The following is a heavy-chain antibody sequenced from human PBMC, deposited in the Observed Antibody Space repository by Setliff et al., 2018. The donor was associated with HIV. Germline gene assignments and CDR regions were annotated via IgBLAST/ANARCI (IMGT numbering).Heavy chain of an antibody. CDR1: GGSISSSGYY. Sequence: SETLSLTCTVSGGSISSSGYYWGWIRQPPGKGLEWIGSIYYSGSTYYNPSLKSRVTISVDTSKNQFSLKLSSVTAADTAVYYCARGRFTYYYDSSGYYYWGQGTLVTVSS. J-gene: IGHJ4*02. CDR2: IYYSGST. V-gene: IGHV4-39*01. D-gene: IGHD3-22*01. CDR3: ARGRFTYYYDSSGYYY.